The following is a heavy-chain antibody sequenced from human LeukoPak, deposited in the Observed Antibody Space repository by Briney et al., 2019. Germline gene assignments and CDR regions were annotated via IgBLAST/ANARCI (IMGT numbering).Heavy chain of an antibody. CDR1: GFTFSSYG. CDR2: IRYDGSNK. J-gene: IGHJ4*02. V-gene: IGHV3-30*02. Sequence: PGGSLRLSCAASGFTFSSYGMHWVRQAPGKGLEWVAFIRYDGSNKYYADSVKGRFTISRDNSKNTLYLQMNSLRAEDTAVYYCARDLNYGDLLDYWGQGTLVTVSS. CDR3: ARDLNYGDLLDY. D-gene: IGHD4-17*01.